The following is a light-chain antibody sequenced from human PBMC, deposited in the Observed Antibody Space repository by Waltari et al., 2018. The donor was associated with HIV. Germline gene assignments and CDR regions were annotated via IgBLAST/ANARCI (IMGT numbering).Light chain of an antibody. J-gene: IGLJ2*01. V-gene: IGLV1-47*01. Sequence: QSALTQPPPASGTPGQRHTTSCSRSGPIIGTNYVYRYQHPPGTAPKLLIYRNNQRPSGVPDRFSGSKSGTSASLAISGLRSEDEADYYCAAWDDSRRGVFGGGTKLTVL. CDR2: RNN. CDR1: GPIIGTNY. CDR3: AAWDDSRRGV.